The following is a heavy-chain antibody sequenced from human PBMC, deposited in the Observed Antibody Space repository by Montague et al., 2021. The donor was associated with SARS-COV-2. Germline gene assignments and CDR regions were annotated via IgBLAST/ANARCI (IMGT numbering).Heavy chain of an antibody. V-gene: IGHV4-39*01. CDR2: IYYSGST. J-gene: IGHJ3*02. CDR1: GGSISSSSYY. D-gene: IGHD6-19*01. Sequence: SETLSLTCTVSGGSISSSSYYWGWIRQPPGKGLEWIGSIYYSGSTNYNPSLRIRVSISVDTSKNQFSLNLSSVTAADTAVYYCARQENSSGWSKPDAFDIWGQGTMVTVSS. CDR3: ARQENSSGWSKPDAFDI.